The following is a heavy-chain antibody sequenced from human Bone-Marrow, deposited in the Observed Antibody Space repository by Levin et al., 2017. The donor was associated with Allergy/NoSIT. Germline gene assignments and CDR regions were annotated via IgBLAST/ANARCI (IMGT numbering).Heavy chain of an antibody. J-gene: IGHJ4*02. CDR1: GFIFGDYY. CDR2: ISKDSYRK. D-gene: IGHD3-16*01. CDR3: ARDGGLIDY. Sequence: GESLKISCETSGFIFGDYYMSWLRQAPGKGLEWVAYISKDSYRKYYADSVRGRFTISRDNSKNSLYLQISGLTAADTAVYYCARDGGLIDYWGQGTLVAVSS. V-gene: IGHV3-11*01.